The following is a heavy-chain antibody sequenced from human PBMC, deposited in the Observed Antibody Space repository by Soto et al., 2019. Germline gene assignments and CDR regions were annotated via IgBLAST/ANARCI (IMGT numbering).Heavy chain of an antibody. D-gene: IGHD3-3*01. V-gene: IGHV1-2*02. CDR2: ITPNSGGT. J-gene: IGHJ4*02. CDR3: AKDTPQEGLLFFHY. CDR1: GYTFTGYY. Sequence: QVQLVQSGAEVKKPGASVKVSCKASGYTFTGYYMHWVRQAPGQGLEWMGWITPNSGGTNYAQKFQGRFTMTRDTSVSTAYMERSRLRSDDTAVYYCAKDTPQEGLLFFHYWGRGTLVTVSA.